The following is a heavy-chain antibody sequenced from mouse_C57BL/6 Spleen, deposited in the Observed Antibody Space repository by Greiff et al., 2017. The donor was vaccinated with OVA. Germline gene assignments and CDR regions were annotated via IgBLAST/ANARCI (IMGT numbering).Heavy chain of an antibody. V-gene: IGHV1-55*01. CDR3: ARSREDYAMDY. CDR1: GYTFTSYW. J-gene: IGHJ4*01. Sequence: QVQLKQPGAELVKPGASVKMSCKASGYTFTSYWITWVKQRPGQGLEWIGDIYPGSGSTNYNEKFKSKATLTVDTSSSTAYMQLSSLTSEDSAVYYCARSREDYAMDYWGQGTSVTVSS. CDR2: IYPGSGST.